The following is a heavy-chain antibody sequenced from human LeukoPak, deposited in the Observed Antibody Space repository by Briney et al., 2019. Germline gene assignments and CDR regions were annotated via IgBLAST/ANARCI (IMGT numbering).Heavy chain of an antibody. V-gene: IGHV4-61*08. J-gene: IGHJ6*02. CDR1: GGSISSGDYY. Sequence: SETLSLTCTVSGGSISSGDYYWSWIRQPPGKGLEWIGYIYYSGSTDYNPSLKSRVTISVDASKNQFSLRLRSVTAADTAVYYCARDLRSSSSSGINYYGMDVWGQGTTVTVSS. CDR2: IYYSGST. CDR3: ARDLRSSSSSGINYYGMDV. D-gene: IGHD6-6*01.